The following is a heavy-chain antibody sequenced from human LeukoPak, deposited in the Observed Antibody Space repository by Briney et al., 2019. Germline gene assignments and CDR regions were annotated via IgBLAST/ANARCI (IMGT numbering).Heavy chain of an antibody. CDR3: AADPSYSSGYRYYFDY. D-gene: IGHD3-22*01. J-gene: IGHJ4*02. CDR2: IVVGSGNT. CDR1: GFTFISSA. V-gene: IGHV1-58*01. Sequence: SVKVSCKTSGFTFISSAVQWVRQARGQRLEWIGWIVVGSGNTNYAQKFQERVTITRDMSTSTAYMELSSLRSEDTAVYYCAADPSYSSGYRYYFDYWGQGTLVTVSS.